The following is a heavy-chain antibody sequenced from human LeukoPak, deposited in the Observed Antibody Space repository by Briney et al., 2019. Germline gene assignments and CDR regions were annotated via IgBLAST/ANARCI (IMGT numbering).Heavy chain of an antibody. J-gene: IGHJ4*02. CDR1: GFTSDDYG. CDR3: ARAGIVGATGVYYFDY. Sequence: RRSLSLSCAPSGFTSDDYGISWVRHAPGKGLEWVSGINWNGGSTGYADSVKGRFTISRDNAKNSLYLQMNSLRAEDTALYYCARAGIVGATGVYYFDYWGQGTLVTVSS. D-gene: IGHD1-26*01. CDR2: INWNGGST. V-gene: IGHV3-20*04.